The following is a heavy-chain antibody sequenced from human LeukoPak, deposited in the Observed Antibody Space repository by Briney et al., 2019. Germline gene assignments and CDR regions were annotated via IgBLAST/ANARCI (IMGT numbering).Heavy chain of an antibody. D-gene: IGHD3-22*01. CDR3: ARIPRPIYDSSGYDSNWFDP. J-gene: IGHJ5*02. Sequence: PSQTLSLTCTVSGGSVSSGSYYWSWIRGPPGKGLEWIGYIYYSGSTNYNPSLKSRVTISVDTSKNQFSLKLSSVTAADTAVYYCARIPRPIYDSSGYDSNWFDPWGQGTLVTVSS. CDR1: GGSVSSGSYY. V-gene: IGHV4-61*01. CDR2: IYYSGST.